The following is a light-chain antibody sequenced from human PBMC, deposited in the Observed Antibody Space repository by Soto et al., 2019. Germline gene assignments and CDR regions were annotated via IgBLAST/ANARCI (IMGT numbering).Light chain of an antibody. CDR3: QHSGT. CDR2: KAS. J-gene: IGKJ1*01. Sequence: DIQMTQSPSTLSASVGDRVTITCRASQSISTRLAWYQQKPGRAPNLLIYKASDLKTGVPSRFSGSGSGTEFTLSITTLQPDDFATYYCQHSGTXG. V-gene: IGKV1-5*03. CDR1: QSISTR.